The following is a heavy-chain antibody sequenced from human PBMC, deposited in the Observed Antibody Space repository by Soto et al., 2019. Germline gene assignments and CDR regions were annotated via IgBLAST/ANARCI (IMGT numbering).Heavy chain of an antibody. CDR3: AKGFGTGSYYFVFDY. Sequence: EVQLLESGGGLVQPGGSLRLSCAASGLTFNTFAMTWVRQAPGKGLEWVSVISGSGGSTYYADSVKGRFTISRDNSKNTLYPQMNSLRAEDTAVYYCAKGFGTGSYYFVFDYWGQGTVVTVSS. CDR2: ISGSGGST. CDR1: GLTFNTFA. D-gene: IGHD1-26*01. V-gene: IGHV3-23*01. J-gene: IGHJ4*02.